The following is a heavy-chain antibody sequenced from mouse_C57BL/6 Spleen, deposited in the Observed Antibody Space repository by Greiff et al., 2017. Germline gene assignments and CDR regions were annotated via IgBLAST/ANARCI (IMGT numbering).Heavy chain of an antibody. Sequence: QVQLQQPGAELVRPGSSVKLSCKASGYTFTSYWMDWVKQRPGQGLEWIGNIYPSDSETHYNQKFKSKATLTVDKPSSTAYMQLSSLTSEDSAVYYCARITTVVATDWYFDVWGTGTTVTVSS. J-gene: IGHJ1*03. V-gene: IGHV1-61*01. D-gene: IGHD1-1*01. CDR2: IYPSDSET. CDR3: ARITTVVATDWYFDV. CDR1: GYTFTSYW.